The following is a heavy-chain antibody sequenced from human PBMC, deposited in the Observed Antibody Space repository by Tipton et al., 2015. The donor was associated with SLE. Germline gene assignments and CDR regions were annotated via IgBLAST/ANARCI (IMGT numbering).Heavy chain of an antibody. D-gene: IGHD1-26*01. Sequence: QLVQSGAEVKRHGASVKVYCKASGYTFTNYGINWVRQVPRQGLEWMGWISTFNGNTHYAQRFQGRVTMTTGTSTSAAYMELRSLGSDDTAVYYCARHGGIVDGEDYWGQGTLVTVSS. CDR2: ISTFNGNT. J-gene: IGHJ4*02. V-gene: IGHV1-18*01. CDR3: ARHGGIVDGEDY. CDR1: GYTFTNYG.